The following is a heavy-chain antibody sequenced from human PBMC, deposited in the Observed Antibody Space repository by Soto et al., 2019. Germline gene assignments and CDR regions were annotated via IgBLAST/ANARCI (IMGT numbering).Heavy chain of an antibody. CDR2: ISSGRGATI. CDR3: AKDQGGGGDCENLLPSD. D-gene: IGHD2-21*02. V-gene: IGHV3-23*04. Sequence: EVQLVESGGGLVQPGGSLRLSCAASGFTFRHYAMNWVRQAPGKGLEWVSGISSGRGATIRYAESVQGRFSISRDNSKNTLFRQMNNLRVDDTALYYCAKDQGGGGDCENLLPSDWGQGILVTVSS. CDR1: GFTFRHYA. J-gene: IGHJ4*02.